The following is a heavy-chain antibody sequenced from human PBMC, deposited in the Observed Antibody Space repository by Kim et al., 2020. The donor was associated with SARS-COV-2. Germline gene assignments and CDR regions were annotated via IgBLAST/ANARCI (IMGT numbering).Heavy chain of an antibody. V-gene: IGHV4-34*01. D-gene: IGHD2-21*02. CDR2: INHSGST. J-gene: IGHJ4*02. CDR3: ARGKGSVVTPAGGFDY. Sequence: SETLSLTCAVYGGSFSGYYWSWIRQPQGKGLEWNGEINHSGSTNYNRSLKSRVTISVDTSKNQFYLKLSSVTAADTAVYYCARGKGSVVTPAGGFDYWGQGTLVTVSS. CDR1: GGSFSGYY.